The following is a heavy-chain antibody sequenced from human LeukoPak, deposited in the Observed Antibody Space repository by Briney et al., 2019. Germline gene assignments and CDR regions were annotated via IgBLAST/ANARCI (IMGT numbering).Heavy chain of an antibody. Sequence: GRSLRLSCAASGFTFNNYWMSWVRQAPGKGLEWVANIKQDESEKYYVDSLKGRFTISRDNAKNSLYLQMNSLRAEDTAVYYCAREVRCSSTGCSPADDFDYWGQGTLVTVSS. CDR2: IKQDESEK. CDR1: GFTFNNYW. J-gene: IGHJ4*02. V-gene: IGHV3-7*03. CDR3: AREVRCSSTGCSPADDFDY. D-gene: IGHD2-2*01.